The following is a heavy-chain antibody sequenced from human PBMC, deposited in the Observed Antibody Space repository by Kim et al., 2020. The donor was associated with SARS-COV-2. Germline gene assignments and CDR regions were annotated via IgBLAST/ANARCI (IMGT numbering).Heavy chain of an antibody. CDR1: GFTFSSYG. Sequence: GGSLRLSCAASGFTFSSYGMHWVRQAPGKGLEWVAVISYDGSNKYYADAVKGRFTISRDNSKNTLYRQMNSLRAEDTAVYYCAKDSEVGIDYWGQGSLVTVT. CDR2: ISYDGSNK. CDR3: AKDSEVGIDY. J-gene: IGHJ4*02. V-gene: IGHV3-30*18. D-gene: IGHD2-2*01.